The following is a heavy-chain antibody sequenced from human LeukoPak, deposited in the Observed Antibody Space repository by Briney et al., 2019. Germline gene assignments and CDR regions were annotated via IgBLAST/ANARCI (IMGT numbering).Heavy chain of an antibody. CDR1: GFTFSNAW. CDR3: TRVGSSSWIDY. D-gene: IGHD6-13*01. CDR2: IKSKTDGGTT. V-gene: IGHV3-15*01. J-gene: IGHJ4*02. Sequence: PGGSLRLSCAASGFTFSNAWMSWVRQAPGKGLEWVGRIKSKTDGGTTDYAAPVKGRFTISRDDSKSIAYLQMNSLKTEDTAVYYCTRVGSSSWIDYWGRGTLVTVSS.